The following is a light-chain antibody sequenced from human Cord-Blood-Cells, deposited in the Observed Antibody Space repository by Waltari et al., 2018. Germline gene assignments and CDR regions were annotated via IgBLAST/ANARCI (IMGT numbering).Light chain of an antibody. CDR2: RHN. CDR3: AAWDDSLSGWV. CDR1: SSNLGSNY. J-gene: IGLJ3*02. Sequence: QSVLTQPPSASGTPGQRVTISCSGSSSNLGSNYVYWYQQLTGTAPKLLIYRHNQRPSGVPDRCSGSKSGTSASLAISGLRSEDEADYYCAAWDDSLSGWVFGGGTKLNVL. V-gene: IGLV1-47*01.